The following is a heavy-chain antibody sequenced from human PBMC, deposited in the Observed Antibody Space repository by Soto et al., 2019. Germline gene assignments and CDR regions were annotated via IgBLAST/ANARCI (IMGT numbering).Heavy chain of an antibody. CDR1: GGSISSGGYY. CDR2: IYYSGST. D-gene: IGHD4-4*01. CDR3: ARDNYSNYVYAFDI. J-gene: IGHJ3*02. V-gene: IGHV4-31*03. Sequence: SETLSLTCTVSGGSISSGGYYWSWIRQHPGKGLEWIGYIYYSGSTYYNPSLKSRVTISVDTSKNQFSLKLSSVTAADTAVYYCARDNYSNYVYAFDIWGQGTMVTVSS.